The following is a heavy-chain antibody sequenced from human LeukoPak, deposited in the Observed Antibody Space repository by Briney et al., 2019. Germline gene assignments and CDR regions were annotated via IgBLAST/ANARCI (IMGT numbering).Heavy chain of an antibody. J-gene: IGHJ3*02. CDR3: AKGVSSSWSNDAFDI. Sequence: PGRSLRLSCVASGFTFSRHDMNWVRQAPGKGLEWVAVISYDGSNKYYADSVKGRFTISIDNSKKTLYLKMNSLRTEDTAVYYCAKGVSSSWSNDAFDIWGQGTMVTVSS. CDR1: GFTFSRHD. CDR2: ISYDGSNK. V-gene: IGHV3-30*18. D-gene: IGHD6-13*01.